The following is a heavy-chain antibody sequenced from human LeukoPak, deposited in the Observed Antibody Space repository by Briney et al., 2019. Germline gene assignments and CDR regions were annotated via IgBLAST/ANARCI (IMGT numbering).Heavy chain of an antibody. CDR1: GYTFTSYY. J-gene: IGHJ5*02. D-gene: IGHD3-10*01. V-gene: IGHV1-2*02. CDR3: ARGAYDSGTYNWFDP. Sequence: ASVKVSCKASGYTFTSYYMHWVRQAPGQGLEWMGWINPNSGGTNYAQKLQGRVTMTTDTSTTTAYMELRSLRSDDTAVYYCARGAYDSGTYNWFDPWGQGTLVTVSS. CDR2: INPNSGGT.